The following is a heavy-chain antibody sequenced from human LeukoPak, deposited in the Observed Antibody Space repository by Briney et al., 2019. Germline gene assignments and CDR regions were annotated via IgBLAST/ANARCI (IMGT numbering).Heavy chain of an antibody. J-gene: IGHJ4*02. CDR3: ARRVEITMIVLGRGVFDY. CDR1: GGSFSGFY. D-gene: IGHD3-22*01. Sequence: PSETLSLTCAVYGGSFSGFYWKWIRQPAGKGLEWIGEINHSGSTNYNPSLKSRVTISVDTSKNQFSLKLSSVTAADTAVYYCARRVEITMIVLGRGVFDYWGQGTLVTVSS. CDR2: INHSGST. V-gene: IGHV4-34*01.